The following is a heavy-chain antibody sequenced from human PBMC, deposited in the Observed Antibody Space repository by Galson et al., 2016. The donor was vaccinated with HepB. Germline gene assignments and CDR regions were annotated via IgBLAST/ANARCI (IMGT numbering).Heavy chain of an antibody. CDR3: ARDQDRVLWFGELLSNDDYNDYGMDV. CDR2: INPRGGST. V-gene: IGHV1-46*01. Sequence: SVKVSCKASGYTFTTYYIHWERQAPGQGLDWMGIINPRGGSTSNAQKFQGRVTMTRDTSTSTVYMELSSLRSEDTAVYYCARDQDRVLWFGELLSNDDYNDYGMDVWGQGTTVTVSS. J-gene: IGHJ6*02. D-gene: IGHD3-10*01. CDR1: GYTFTTYY.